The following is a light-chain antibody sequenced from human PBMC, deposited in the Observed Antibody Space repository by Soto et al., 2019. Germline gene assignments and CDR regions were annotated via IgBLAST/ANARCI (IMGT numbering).Light chain of an antibody. CDR3: SSYTSSSTLYV. CDR1: SSDVGDNNY. J-gene: IGLJ1*01. CDR2: EVT. Sequence: QSALTQPASVSGSPGQSITISCTGTSSDVGDNNYVSWYQQHPGKAPKLMIYEVTHRPSGISNRFSGSKSGNTASLTISGLQAEDEADYYCSSYTSSSTLYVFGTGTKRTVL. V-gene: IGLV2-14*01.